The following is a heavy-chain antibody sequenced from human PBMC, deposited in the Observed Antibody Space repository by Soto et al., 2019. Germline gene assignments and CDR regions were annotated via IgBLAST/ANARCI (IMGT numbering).Heavy chain of an antibody. V-gene: IGHV1-18*01. CDR2: ISAYNGNT. J-gene: IGHJ4*02. D-gene: IGHD1-26*01. CDR3: GRGGTAIDN. CDR1: GYTFTNFG. Sequence: QVQLVQSGAEVKKPGASVKVSCKASGYTFTNFGITWVRQAPGQGLEWMGWISAYNGNTNYAQNFQGRVTKTTDTSTRTANLEMRSLRSDDTAVYYCGRGGTAIDNWGQGTLVTVSS.